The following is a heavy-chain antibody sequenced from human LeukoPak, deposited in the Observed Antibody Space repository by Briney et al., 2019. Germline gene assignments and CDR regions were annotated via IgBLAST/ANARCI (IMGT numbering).Heavy chain of an antibody. CDR2: MNPRDGWA. CDR1: GFTFMGYY. Sequence: GASVKVSCKASGFTFMGYYIHWVRQAPGQRPEWMGIMNPRDGWAGYARNFQGKVTMTRDTSTSTVYMELSSLRSEDTAVYYCARDSRMVRGVILLVGWFDPWGQGTLVTVSS. CDR3: ARDSRMVRGVILLVGWFDP. D-gene: IGHD3-10*01. J-gene: IGHJ5*02. V-gene: IGHV1-46*01.